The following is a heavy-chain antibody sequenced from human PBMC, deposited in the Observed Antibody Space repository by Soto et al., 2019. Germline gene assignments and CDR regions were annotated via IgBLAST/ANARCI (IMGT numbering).Heavy chain of an antibody. CDR3: AAEKGVGQSTVPPHGSDY. Sequence: SVKVSCKASGFTFSSSAVQWVRQTRGQCLEWIGWIVVGSGNANSAQKFQERVTITRDMSTSTAYMDLRGLTSEDTAVYYCAAEKGVGQSTVPPHGSDYWGQGSQVTVSS. D-gene: IGHD4-17*01. CDR2: IVVGSGNA. V-gene: IGHV1-58*01. CDR1: GFTFSSSA. J-gene: IGHJ4*02.